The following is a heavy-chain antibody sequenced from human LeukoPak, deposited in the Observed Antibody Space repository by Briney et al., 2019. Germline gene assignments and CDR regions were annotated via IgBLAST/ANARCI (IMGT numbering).Heavy chain of an antibody. CDR3: ARDNSAERGQQLAN. J-gene: IGHJ4*02. Sequence: GGSLRLSCAASGFTFSSYTMNWVRQAPGKGLEWVSYISTTSTTIYYADSVKGRFTISRDNAKNSLYLQMNNLRVEDTAVYYCARDNSAERGQQLANWGQGTLVTVSS. CDR2: ISTTSTTI. CDR1: GFTFSSYT. D-gene: IGHD6-13*01. V-gene: IGHV3-48*01.